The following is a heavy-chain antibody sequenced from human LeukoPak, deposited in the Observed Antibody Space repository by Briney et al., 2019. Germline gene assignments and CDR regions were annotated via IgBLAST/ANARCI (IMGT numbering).Heavy chain of an antibody. J-gene: IGHJ6*02. CDR1: GFTFVHFS. CDR3: ASQSVVVAATPFSYYYGMDV. CDR2: IYSGGST. Sequence: GGSLRLSCVASGFTFVHFSMHWVRQAPGKGLEWVSVIYSGGSTYYADSVKGRFTISRDNSKNTLYLQMNSLRAEDTAVYYCASQSVVVAATPFSYYYGMDVWGQGTTVTVSS. D-gene: IGHD2-15*01. V-gene: IGHV3-66*04.